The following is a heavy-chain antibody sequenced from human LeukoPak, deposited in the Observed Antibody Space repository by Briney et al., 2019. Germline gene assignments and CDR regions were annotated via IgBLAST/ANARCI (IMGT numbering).Heavy chain of an antibody. CDR3: ARVDTRVEYYMDV. V-gene: IGHV3-48*03. D-gene: IGHD2-2*01. CDR1: GLIFDDYT. J-gene: IGHJ6*03. CDR2: ISSSGSTI. Sequence: GGSLRLSCAASGLIFDDYTMHWVRQAPGKGLEWVSYISSSGSTIYYADSVKGRFTISRDNAKNSLYLQMNSLRAEDTAVYYCARVDTRVEYYMDVWGKGTTVTISS.